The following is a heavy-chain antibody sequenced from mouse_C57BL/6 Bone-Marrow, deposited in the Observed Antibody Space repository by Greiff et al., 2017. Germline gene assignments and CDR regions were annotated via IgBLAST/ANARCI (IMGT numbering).Heavy chain of an antibody. CDR1: GFNIKDDY. J-gene: IGHJ1*03. Sequence: EVQLQQSGAELVRPGASVKLSCTASGFNIKDDYMHWVKQRPEQGLEWIGWIDPENGDTEYASQFQGKATITADTSSHTAYLQLSSLTSEDTAVYYCTTELPYFDVWGTGTTVTVSS. V-gene: IGHV14-4*01. CDR2: IDPENGDT. CDR3: TTELPYFDV. D-gene: IGHD1-1*01.